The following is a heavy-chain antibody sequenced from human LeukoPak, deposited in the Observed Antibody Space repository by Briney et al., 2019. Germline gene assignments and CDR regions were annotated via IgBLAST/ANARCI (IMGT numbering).Heavy chain of an antibody. CDR1: GRSFSGYY. V-gene: IGHV4-34*01. D-gene: IGHD2-2*01. CDR2: INHSGST. J-gene: IGHJ6*04. CDR3: ARGRGYCSSTSCPQGYYYGMDV. Sequence: PSETLSLTCAVYGRSFSGYYWSWIRQPPGKGLEWIGEINHSGSTNYNPSLKSRVTISVDTSKNQFSLKLSSVTAADTAVYYCARGRGYCSSTSCPQGYYYGMDVWGKGTTVTVSS.